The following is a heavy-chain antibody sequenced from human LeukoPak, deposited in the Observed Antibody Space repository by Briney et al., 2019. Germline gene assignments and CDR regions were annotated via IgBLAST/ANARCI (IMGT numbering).Heavy chain of an antibody. Sequence: GGSLRLSCAGSGFSFSYQGMTWVRQAPGKGLEWVSSIGTSNSDRYYADSVKGRFTISRDNAKSSVYLQMNSLRAEDTAVYYCARFKSRGSEAFWGQGTLVTVSS. CDR1: GFSFSYQG. V-gene: IGHV3-21*06. J-gene: IGHJ4*02. CDR2: IGTSNSDR. CDR3: ARFKSRGSEAF. D-gene: IGHD3-10*01.